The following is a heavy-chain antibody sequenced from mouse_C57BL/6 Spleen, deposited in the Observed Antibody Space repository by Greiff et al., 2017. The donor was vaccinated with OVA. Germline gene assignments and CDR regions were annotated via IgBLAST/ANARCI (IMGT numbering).Heavy chain of an antibody. D-gene: IGHD1-1*01. CDR1: GFNIKNTY. CDR2: IDPANGNT. Sequence: VQLQQSVAELVRPGASVKLSCTASGFNIKNTYMHWVKQRPEQGLEWIGRIDPANGNTKYAPKFQGKATITADTSSNTAYLQLSSLTSEDTAIYYCASREITTVVEDYAMDYWGQGTSVTVSS. V-gene: IGHV14-3*01. CDR3: ASREITTVVEDYAMDY. J-gene: IGHJ4*01.